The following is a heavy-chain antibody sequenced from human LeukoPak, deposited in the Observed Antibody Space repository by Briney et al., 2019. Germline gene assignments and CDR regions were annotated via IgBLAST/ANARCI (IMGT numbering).Heavy chain of an antibody. CDR1: GGSISSGSYY. CDR2: IYYSGST. Sequence: SQTLSLTCTVSGGSISSGSYYWSWIRQPAGKGLEWIGYIYYSGSTNYNPSLKSRVTISVDTSKNQFSLKLSSVTAADTAVYYCARESSWAYYFDYWGQGTLVTVSS. V-gene: IGHV4-61*10. D-gene: IGHD6-13*01. CDR3: ARESSWAYYFDY. J-gene: IGHJ4*02.